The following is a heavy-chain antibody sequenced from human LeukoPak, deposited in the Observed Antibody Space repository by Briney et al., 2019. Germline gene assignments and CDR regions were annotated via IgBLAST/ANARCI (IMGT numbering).Heavy chain of an antibody. Sequence: GGSLRLSCTTSGLTFTSHGFHWLRQVVGKRLEWVAFVRNDGSDTYHANSVKGRFSISRDDSKNTLYLQMNSLRPEDTAIYYCARDRGKDYFDSWGQGTQVTVSS. J-gene: IGHJ4*02. V-gene: IGHV3-30*02. CDR1: GLTFTSHG. CDR3: ARDRGKDYFDS. D-gene: IGHD4-23*01. CDR2: VRNDGSDT.